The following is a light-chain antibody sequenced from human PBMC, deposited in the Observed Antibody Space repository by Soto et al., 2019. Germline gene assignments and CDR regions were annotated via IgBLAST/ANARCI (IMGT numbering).Light chain of an antibody. CDR3: QQYNTSPLT. Sequence: DIVMTQSPACLSVSVGDRVTISCRASQSVNSNLAWYQQKPGQGPNLLIHAASTLATGIPARFSGSGSGTDFTLTISRLEPEDVATYYCQQYNTSPLTFGQGTKVDIK. V-gene: IGKV3D-15*02. CDR2: AAS. CDR1: QSVNSN. J-gene: IGKJ1*01.